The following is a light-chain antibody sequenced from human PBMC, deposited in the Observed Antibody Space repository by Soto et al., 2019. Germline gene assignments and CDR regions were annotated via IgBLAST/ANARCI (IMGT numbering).Light chain of an antibody. V-gene: IGLV1-40*01. J-gene: IGLJ1*01. CDR2: GNS. CDR3: QSYDSSLSCV. Sequence: QSVLTQPPSMSGAPGQRVTISCTGSSSNIGAGYDVHWYQQLPGTAPKLLIYGNSNRPSGVPDRFSGSKSGTSASLAITGLQAEDEADYYCQSYDSSLSCVFGTGTKLTVL. CDR1: SSNIGAGYD.